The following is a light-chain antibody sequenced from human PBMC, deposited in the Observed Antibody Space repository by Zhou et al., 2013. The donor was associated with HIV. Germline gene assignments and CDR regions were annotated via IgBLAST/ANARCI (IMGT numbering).Light chain of an antibody. V-gene: IGKV1-27*01. CDR2: AAS. J-gene: IGKJ1*01. Sequence: DIQMTQSPSSLTASVGDRVTITCRASQAISNYLVWYQQKPGKVPKLLIYAASTLQSGVPSRFSGSGSGTDFALTISNLQPEDVATYYCQKXNSALEWTFGQGTKVEIK. CDR3: QKXNSALEWT. CDR1: QAISNY.